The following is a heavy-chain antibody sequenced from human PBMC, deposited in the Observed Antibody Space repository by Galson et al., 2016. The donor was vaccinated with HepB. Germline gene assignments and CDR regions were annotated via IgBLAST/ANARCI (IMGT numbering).Heavy chain of an antibody. D-gene: IGHD5-24*01. J-gene: IGHJ4*02. Sequence: SLRLSCAASGFTVSSYYMSWVHQAPGKGLEWVSIIYTGGSTYYADSVKGRFTISRDNSKNTLYLQMNGLRAEDTAVYYCARGMGHWSFVYWGQGTLVTVSS. CDR2: IYTGGST. CDR3: ARGMGHWSFVY. V-gene: IGHV3-53*01. CDR1: GFTVSSYY.